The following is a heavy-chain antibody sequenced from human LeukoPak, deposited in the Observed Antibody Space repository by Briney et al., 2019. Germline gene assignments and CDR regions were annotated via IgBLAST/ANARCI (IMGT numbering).Heavy chain of an antibody. CDR1: GFTFSSYA. CDR3: ARPYCSSTSCPTGY. CDR2: ISYDGSNK. J-gene: IGHJ4*02. Sequence: PGGSLRLSCAASGFTFSSYAMHWVRQAPGKGLEWVAVISYDGSNKYYADSVKGRFTISRDNSKNSLYVQMNSLRAEDTAAYYCARPYCSSTSCPTGYWGQGTLVTVSS. V-gene: IGHV3-30-3*01. D-gene: IGHD2-2*01.